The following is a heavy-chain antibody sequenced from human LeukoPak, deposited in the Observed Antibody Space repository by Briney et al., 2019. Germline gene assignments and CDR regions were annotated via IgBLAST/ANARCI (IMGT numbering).Heavy chain of an antibody. CDR2: MNPNSGNT. Sequence: ASVKVSCKASGYTFTSYDINWVRQATGQGLEWMGWMNPNSGNTGYAQKFQGRVTMTRNTSISTAYMELSSLRSEDTAVYYCARGGWFGELLGPYYYGMDVWGQGTTVTVSS. D-gene: IGHD3-10*01. CDR3: ARGGWFGELLGPYYYGMDV. V-gene: IGHV1-8*01. J-gene: IGHJ6*02. CDR1: GYTFTSYD.